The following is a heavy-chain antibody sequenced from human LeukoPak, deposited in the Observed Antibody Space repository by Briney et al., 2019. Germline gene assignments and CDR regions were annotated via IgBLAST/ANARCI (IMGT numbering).Heavy chain of an antibody. J-gene: IGHJ5*02. D-gene: IGHD3-10*01. Sequence: SETLCLTCTVSGGSISSSSYYWGWIRQPPGKGLEWIGSIYYSGSTYYNLSLKSRVTISVDTSKNQFSLKLSSVTAADTAVYYCASTPYYGSGSYYKGWFDPWGQGTLVTVSS. CDR2: IYYSGST. CDR1: GGSISSSSYY. CDR3: ASTPYYGSGSYYKGWFDP. V-gene: IGHV4-39*01.